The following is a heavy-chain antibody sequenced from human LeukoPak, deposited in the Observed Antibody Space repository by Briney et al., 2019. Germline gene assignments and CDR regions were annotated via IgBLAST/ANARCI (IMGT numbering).Heavy chain of an antibody. CDR3: ARGGLYANIRYDY. D-gene: IGHD3/OR15-3a*01. V-gene: IGHV4-59*01. J-gene: IGHJ4*02. Sequence: SETLSLTCTVSGGSITNYYWTWSRQPPGKGLEWIGYIYAGANAEYSPFLRSRVTISVDTSKNQFSLNLKSATAADTAVYYCARGGLYANIRYDYWGQGALVAVSS. CDR1: GGSITNYY. CDR2: IYAGANA.